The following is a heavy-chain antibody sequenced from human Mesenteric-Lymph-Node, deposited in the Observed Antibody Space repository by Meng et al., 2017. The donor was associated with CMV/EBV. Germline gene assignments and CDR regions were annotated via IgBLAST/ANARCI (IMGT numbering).Heavy chain of an antibody. CDR2: ISRDNNYI. V-gene: IGHV3-21*04. CDR3: AFRVVPAAMGFDY. Sequence: GGSLRLSCAASGFTFSSYSMNWIRQAPGKGLEWVSSISRDNNYIYYKDSIKGRFTISRDNAKNSLYLQMNSLRAEDTAVYYCAFRVVPAAMGFDYWGQGTLVTVSS. J-gene: IGHJ4*02. D-gene: IGHD2-2*01. CDR1: GFTFSSYS.